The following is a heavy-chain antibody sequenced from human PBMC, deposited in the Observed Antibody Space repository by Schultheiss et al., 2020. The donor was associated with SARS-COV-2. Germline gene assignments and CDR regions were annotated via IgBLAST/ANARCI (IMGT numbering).Heavy chain of an antibody. V-gene: IGHV4-34*01. CDR1: GGSFSGYY. Sequence: SETLSLTCAVYGGSFSGYYWSWIRQHPGKGLEWIGYIYYSGSTYYNPSLKSRVTISVDTSKNQFSLKLSSVTAADTAVYYCAREGGPYCSSTSCYPWFDPWGQGTLVTVSS. CDR3: AREGGPYCSSTSCYPWFDP. D-gene: IGHD2-2*01. J-gene: IGHJ5*02. CDR2: IYYSGST.